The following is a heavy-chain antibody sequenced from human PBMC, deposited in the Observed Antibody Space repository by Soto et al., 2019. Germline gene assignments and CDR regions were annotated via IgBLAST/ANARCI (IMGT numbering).Heavy chain of an antibody. CDR1: SVSNAW. J-gene: IGHJ4*02. D-gene: IGHD4-17*01. CDR3: TTDWGDYLLVNY. V-gene: IGHV3-15*07. CDR2: IKSKTDGGTT. Sequence: SVSNAWMNWVRQAPGKGLEWVGRIKSKTDGGTTDYAAPVKGRFTISRDDSKNTLYLQMNSLKTEDTAVYYCTTDWGDYLLVNYWGQGTLVTVSS.